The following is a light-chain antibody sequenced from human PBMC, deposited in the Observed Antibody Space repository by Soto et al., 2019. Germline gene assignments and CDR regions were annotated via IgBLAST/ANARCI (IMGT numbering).Light chain of an antibody. J-gene: IGKJ5*01. CDR3: QQYDTWPT. Sequence: EIVMTQSPATLSVSPGERATLSCRASQSVGNNLAWYQQKPGQTPRLLFYGASTRATGLPARFSGSGSGTEFTLTISSLQSEDFAVYYCQQYDTWPTFGQGTRLEIK. CDR1: QSVGNN. CDR2: GAS. V-gene: IGKV3-15*01.